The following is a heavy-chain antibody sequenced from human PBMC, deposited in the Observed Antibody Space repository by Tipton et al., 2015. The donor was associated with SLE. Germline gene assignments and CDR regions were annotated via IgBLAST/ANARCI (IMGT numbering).Heavy chain of an antibody. D-gene: IGHD3-3*01. V-gene: IGHV4-59*01. CDR2: ISESGDT. CDR1: GGFIIGFY. CDR3: ARDGGGNMLDF. Sequence: TLSLTCSVSGGFIIGFYWVWIRQPPGRGLEWIGYISESGDTKYNPSLTSRVTMSVDTSKNQFSLKLTSLTAADTAIYFCARDGGGNMLDFWGQGALVAVSS. J-gene: IGHJ4*02.